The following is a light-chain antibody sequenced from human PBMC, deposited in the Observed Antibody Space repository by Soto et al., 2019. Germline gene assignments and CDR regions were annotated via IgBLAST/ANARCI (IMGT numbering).Light chain of an antibody. Sequence: EIVLTQSPATLSSSPGERATLSCGASQSVSSSYLAWYQQKPGLAPRLLIYDASSRATGIPDRFSGSGSGTDFTLTISRLEPEDFAVYYCQQYGSSPITFGQGTRLEIK. CDR2: DAS. J-gene: IGKJ5*01. CDR1: QSVSSSY. CDR3: QQYGSSPIT. V-gene: IGKV3D-20*01.